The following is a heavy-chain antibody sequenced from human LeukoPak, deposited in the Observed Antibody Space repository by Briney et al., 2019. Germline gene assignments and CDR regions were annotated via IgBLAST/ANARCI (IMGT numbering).Heavy chain of an antibody. CDR2: ISSSSSYI. CDR3: ARDSGYCSGGSCYGDSGMFDP. V-gene: IGHV3-21*01. J-gene: IGHJ5*02. D-gene: IGHD2-15*01. CDR1: GFTFSSYS. Sequence: GGSLRLSCAASGFTFSSYSMNWVRQAPGKGLEWVSSISSSSSYIYYADSVKGRFTISRDNAKNSPDLQMNSLRAEDTAVYYCARDSGYCSGGSCYGDSGMFDPWDQGTLVTVSS.